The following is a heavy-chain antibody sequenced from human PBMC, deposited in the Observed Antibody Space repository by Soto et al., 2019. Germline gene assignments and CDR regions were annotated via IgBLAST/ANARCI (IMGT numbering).Heavy chain of an antibody. V-gene: IGHV3-9*01. CDR2: ISWNSGSM. CDR3: AKARIPGIDDYMDV. J-gene: IGHJ6*03. D-gene: IGHD2-15*01. CDR1: GFTFDDYG. Sequence: VQLVESGGALVQPGRSLRLSCAVSGFTFDDYGMHWVRQAPGKGLEWVSGISWNSGSMGYADSVKGRFTISRDNSKNSLYLQMNSLRPEDTALYHCAKARIPGIDDYMDVWGKGTTVTVSS.